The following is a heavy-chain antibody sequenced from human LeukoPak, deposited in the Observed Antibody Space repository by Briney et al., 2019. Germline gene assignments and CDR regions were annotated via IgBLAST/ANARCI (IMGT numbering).Heavy chain of an antibody. V-gene: IGHV1-18*01. J-gene: IGHJ4*02. CDR1: GYTFTSYG. CDR3: ARARGYYGSGSYYKGYYFDY. CDR2: ISAYNGNT. Sequence: ASVKVSCKASGYTFTSYGISWVRQAPGQGLEWMGWISAYNGNTNYAQKLQGRVTMTTDTSTSTVYMELRSLRADDTAVYYCARARGYYGSGSYYKGYYFDYWGQGTLVTVSS. D-gene: IGHD3-10*01.